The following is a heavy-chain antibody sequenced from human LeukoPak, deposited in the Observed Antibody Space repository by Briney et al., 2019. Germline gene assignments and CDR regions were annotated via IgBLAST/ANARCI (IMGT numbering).Heavy chain of an antibody. CDR1: GYTFTSYA. J-gene: IGHJ4*02. CDR2: INAGNGNT. V-gene: IGHV1-3*01. D-gene: IGHD4-17*01. Sequence: ASVKVSCKASGYTFTSYAMHWVRQAPGQRLEWMGWINAGNGNTKYSQKFQGRVTITRDTSASTAYMELSSLRSDDTAVYYCARRAHYGDYDYWGQGTLVTVSS. CDR3: ARRAHYGDYDY.